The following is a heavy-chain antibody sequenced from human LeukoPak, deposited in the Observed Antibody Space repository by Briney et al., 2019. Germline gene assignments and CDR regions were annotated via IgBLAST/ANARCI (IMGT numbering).Heavy chain of an antibody. V-gene: IGHV1-18*01. CDR1: GGTFSSYA. CDR2: ISAYNGNT. CDR3: ARGSYYYAMYYFDY. D-gene: IGHD3-10*01. J-gene: IGHJ4*02. Sequence: ASVKVSCKASGGTFSSYAISWVRQAPGQGLEWMGWISAYNGNTDYAQNLQGRVTMTTDTSTSTAYMELRSLRSDDTAVYYCARGSYYYAMYYFDYWGQGTLVTVSS.